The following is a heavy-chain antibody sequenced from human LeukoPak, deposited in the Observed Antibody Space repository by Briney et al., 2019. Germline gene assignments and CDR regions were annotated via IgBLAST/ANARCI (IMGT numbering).Heavy chain of an antibody. Sequence: ASVKVSCKASGGTFSSYAISWVRQAPGQGLEWMGGINPNSGGTNYAQKFQGRVTMTRDTSISTAYMELSRLRSDDTAVYYCARTYYDFWSGGFDPWGQGTLVTVSS. D-gene: IGHD3-3*01. CDR3: ARTYYDFWSGGFDP. V-gene: IGHV1-2*02. J-gene: IGHJ5*02. CDR1: GGTFSSYA. CDR2: INPNSGGT.